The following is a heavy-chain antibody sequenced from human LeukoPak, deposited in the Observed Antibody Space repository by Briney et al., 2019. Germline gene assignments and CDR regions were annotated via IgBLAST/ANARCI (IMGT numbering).Heavy chain of an antibody. V-gene: IGHV3-74*01. CDR1: GFTFSSYW. D-gene: IGHD3-3*01. Sequence: GGPLRLSXAASGFTFSSYWMHWVRQAPGKGLVWVSRINRDGSSTRYADSVKGRFTISRDNAKNTLYLQMNRLRAEDTAVYYCARGVTIFGVVIKFYNWFDPWGQGTLVTVSS. J-gene: IGHJ5*02. CDR3: ARGVTIFGVVIKFYNWFDP. CDR2: INRDGSST.